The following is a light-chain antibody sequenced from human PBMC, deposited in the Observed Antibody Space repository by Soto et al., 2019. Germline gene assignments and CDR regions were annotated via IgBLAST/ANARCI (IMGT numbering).Light chain of an antibody. CDR2: EVS. V-gene: IGLV2-14*01. J-gene: IGLJ1*01. CDR3: SAYTISNTYV. CDR1: STDVGNFNY. Sequence: QSVLTQPASVSGSPGQSITISCTGTSTDVGNFNYVSWYQQHPGKAPKLMIYEVSNRPSGVSNRFSGSKSGNTASLTISGLQAEDEADYYCSAYTISNTYVFGSGTKVTVL.